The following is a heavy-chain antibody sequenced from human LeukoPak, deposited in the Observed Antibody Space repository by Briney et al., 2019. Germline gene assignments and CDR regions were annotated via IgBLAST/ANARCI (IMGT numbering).Heavy chain of an antibody. Sequence: PGGSLRLSCAASGFTFSSYSMTWVRQAPGKGLEWVSSISSSSSYIYYADSVKGRFTISRDNAKNSLYLQMNSLRAEDTAVYYCAREDHYSSSYDYWGQGTLVTVSS. V-gene: IGHV3-21*01. CDR2: ISSSSSYI. D-gene: IGHD6-6*01. CDR3: AREDHYSSSYDY. CDR1: GFTFSSYS. J-gene: IGHJ4*02.